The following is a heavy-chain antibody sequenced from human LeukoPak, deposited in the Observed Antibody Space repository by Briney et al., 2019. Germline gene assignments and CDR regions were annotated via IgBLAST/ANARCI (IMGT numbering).Heavy chain of an antibody. D-gene: IGHD3-10*01. CDR3: ARRFTSRITMVRGPFTIYWYFDL. Sequence: SETLSLTCAVYGGSFSGYYWSWIRQPPGKGLEWIGEINHSGSTNYNPSLKSRVTISVDTSKNQFSLKLSSVTAADTAVYYCARRFTSRITMVRGPFTIYWYFDLWGRGTLVTVSS. J-gene: IGHJ2*01. CDR1: GGSFSGYY. V-gene: IGHV4-34*01. CDR2: INHSGST.